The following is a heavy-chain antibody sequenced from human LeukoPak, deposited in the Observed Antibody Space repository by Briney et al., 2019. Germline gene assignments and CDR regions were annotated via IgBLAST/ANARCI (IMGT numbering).Heavy chain of an antibody. CDR2: INLDGGEK. D-gene: IGHD2-15*01. CDR1: GFTSSSYW. J-gene: IGHJ4*02. Sequence: GGSLRLSCAASGFTSSSYWMSWVRQAPGKGLEWVANINLDGGEKYYEDSVKGRFTISRDNAKNSLYLLMNSLRAEDTAVYYCARDARVVVDYWGQGALVTVSS. V-gene: IGHV3-7*01. CDR3: ARDARVVVDY.